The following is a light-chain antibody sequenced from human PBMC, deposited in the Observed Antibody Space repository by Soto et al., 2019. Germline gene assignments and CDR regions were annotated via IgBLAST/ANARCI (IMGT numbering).Light chain of an antibody. V-gene: IGKV3-20*01. J-gene: IGKJ1*01. CDR1: QIVYSSY. CDR2: GAS. CDR3: QQYSTSSRT. Sequence: IVLTQPPGTLSLSPGESATLSCTASQIVYSSYLAWYQQKPGQAPRLLIYGASNRATGIPDRFSGSGSGTDFTLTISRLEPEDFAMYYCQQYSTSSRTFGRGTKVDIK.